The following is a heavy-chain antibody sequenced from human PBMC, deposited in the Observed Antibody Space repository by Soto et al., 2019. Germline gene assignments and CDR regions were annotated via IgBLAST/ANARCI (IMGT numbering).Heavy chain of an antibody. V-gene: IGHV3-66*01. CDR2: MYSAAST. D-gene: IGHD3-10*01. CDR1: GFNISSNY. Sequence: EVQLVESGGGLVQPGGSLRLSCAASGFNISSNYMIWVRQAPGKGLDWVSLMYSAASTHYADSVKGRFTISRDNSKNTLFLQMNSLRAEDTAVYYCAKAGGVWGQGTLVTVSS. J-gene: IGHJ4*02. CDR3: AKAGGV.